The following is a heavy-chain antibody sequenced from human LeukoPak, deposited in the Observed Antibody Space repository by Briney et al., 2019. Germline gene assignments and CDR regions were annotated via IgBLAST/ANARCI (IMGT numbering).Heavy chain of an antibody. CDR3: ARGVKKSRTAWYFDL. CDR2: IYDSGST. D-gene: IGHD1-14*01. J-gene: IGHJ2*01. Sequence: PSETLSLTCTVSGGSISSYYWSWIRQPPGKGLEWIGYIYDSGSTNYNPSLKSRVTISVDTSKNQFSLKLSSVTAADTAVYYCARGVKKSRTAWYFDLWGRGTLVTVSS. CDR1: GGSISSYY. V-gene: IGHV4-59*01.